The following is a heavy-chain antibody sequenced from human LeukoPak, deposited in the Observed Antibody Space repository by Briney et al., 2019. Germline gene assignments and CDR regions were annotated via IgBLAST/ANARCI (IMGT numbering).Heavy chain of an antibody. V-gene: IGHV4-34*01. CDR3: TRMTTGHDY. CDR1: GVSFNDYY. J-gene: IGHJ4*02. Sequence: SETLSLTCAVSGVSFNDYYWSWVRQTPGKGLEWIGEINHSGYTNDSPSFKSRVTLSIDTSRKQFSLNVRSVTVADTGIYYCTRMTTGHDYWGQGTLVTVSS. CDR2: INHSGYT. D-gene: IGHD4-17*01.